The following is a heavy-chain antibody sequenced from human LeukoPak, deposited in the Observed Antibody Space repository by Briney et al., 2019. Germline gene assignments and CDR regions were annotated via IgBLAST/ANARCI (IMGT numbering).Heavy chain of an antibody. D-gene: IGHD3-10*01. CDR2: ISWNSGSI. J-gene: IGHJ5*02. CDR3: AKDRGAMVRGANNRFDP. V-gene: IGHV3-9*01. CDR1: GFTFDDYA. Sequence: GGSLRLSCAASGFTFDDYAMHWVRQAPGKGLEWVPGISWNSGSIGYADSVKGRFTISRDNAKNSLYLQMNSLRAEDTALYYCAKDRGAMVRGANNRFDPWGQGTLVTVSS.